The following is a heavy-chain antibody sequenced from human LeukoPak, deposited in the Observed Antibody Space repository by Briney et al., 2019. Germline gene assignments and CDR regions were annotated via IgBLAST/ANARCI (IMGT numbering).Heavy chain of an antibody. Sequence: GVSLRLSCAASVFTFSTYWMSCVRQPPGKGLEWVANIKPDGSEKYYVDSLKGRFTISRDNARNSMYLQVNSLRVEDTAVYYCARQGGDGGDCFDPWGQGTLVTVSS. CDR2: IKPDGSEK. CDR1: VFTFSTYW. J-gene: IGHJ5*02. CDR3: ARQGGDGGDCFDP. V-gene: IGHV3-7*01. D-gene: IGHD2-21*01.